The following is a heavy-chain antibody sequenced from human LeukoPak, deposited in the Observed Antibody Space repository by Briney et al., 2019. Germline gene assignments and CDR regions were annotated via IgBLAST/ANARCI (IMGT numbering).Heavy chain of an antibody. CDR1: GFTFSSYA. Sequence: GGSLRLSCAASGFTFSSYAISWVRQAPGKGLEWVSAISGSGGSTYYADSVKGRFTISRDNSKNTLYLQMNSLRAEDTAVYYCANRFLEWLDPAGVWGQGTTVTVSS. CDR2: ISGSGGST. J-gene: IGHJ6*02. V-gene: IGHV3-23*01. CDR3: ANRFLEWLDPAGV. D-gene: IGHD3-3*01.